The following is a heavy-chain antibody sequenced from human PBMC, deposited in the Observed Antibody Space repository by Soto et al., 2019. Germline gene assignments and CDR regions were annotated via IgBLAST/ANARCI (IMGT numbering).Heavy chain of an antibody. V-gene: IGHV3-23*01. J-gene: IGHJ4*02. Sequence: GGSLRLSCAASGFTFSSYAMSWVRQAPGKGLEWVSAISGSGGSTYYADSVKGRFTISRDNSKNTLYLQMISLRAEDTAVYYCAKDENSSGWYGVWSFDYWGQGTLVTVSS. CDR2: ISGSGGST. D-gene: IGHD6-19*01. CDR3: AKDENSSGWYGVWSFDY. CDR1: GFTFSSYA.